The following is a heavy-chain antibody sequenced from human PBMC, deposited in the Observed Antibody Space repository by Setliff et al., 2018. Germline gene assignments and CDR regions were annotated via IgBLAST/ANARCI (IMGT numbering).Heavy chain of an antibody. Sequence: NPSETLSLTCTVSGGSIRSGSFYWSWIRQSAEKGLEWIGRVHASGSPNYNPSFKGRVTISLDTSTNQFSLNLNSVTAADTAVYYCAKERYFDWFFENWGQGTLVTV. CDR1: GGSIRSGSFY. CDR2: VHASGSP. V-gene: IGHV4-61*02. D-gene: IGHD3-9*01. J-gene: IGHJ4*02. CDR3: AKERYFDWFFEN.